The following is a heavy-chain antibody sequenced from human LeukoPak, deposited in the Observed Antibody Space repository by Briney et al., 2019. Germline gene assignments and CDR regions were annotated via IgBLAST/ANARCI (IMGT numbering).Heavy chain of an antibody. J-gene: IGHJ4*02. D-gene: IGHD6-19*01. CDR1: GGSVSSGSYY. CDR3: AGLVGRYSTGMYYYFDY. Sequence: SETLSLTCTVSGGSVSSGSYYWSWIRQPPGKGLEWIGYIYYSGSTNYNPSLKSRVTISVDTSKNQFSLKLSSVTAADTAVYYCAGLVGRYSTGMYYYFDYWGPGTLVTVSS. CDR2: IYYSGST. V-gene: IGHV4-61*01.